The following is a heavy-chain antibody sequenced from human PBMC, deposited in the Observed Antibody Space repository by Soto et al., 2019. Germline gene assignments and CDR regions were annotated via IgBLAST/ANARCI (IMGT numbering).Heavy chain of an antibody. V-gene: IGHV4-31*03. CDR1: GGSISSGGYY. D-gene: IGHD2-2*01. J-gene: IGHJ4*02. CDR3: ARSSTSANYFDY. CDR2: IYYSGST. Sequence: QVQLQESGPGLVKPSLTLSLNCTVSGGSISSGGYYWSWIRQHPGKGLEWIGYIYYSGSTYYNPSLKSRVTISVDTSKNQFSLKLSSVTAADTAVYYCARSSTSANYFDYWGQGTLVTVSS.